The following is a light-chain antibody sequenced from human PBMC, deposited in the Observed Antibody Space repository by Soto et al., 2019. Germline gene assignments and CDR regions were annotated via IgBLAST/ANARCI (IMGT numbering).Light chain of an antibody. Sequence: EIVLTQSPATLSLSPGERATLSCRASQSVSSYLAWYQQKPGQAPRLLIYDASNRATGIPARFSGSGSGTDFTLTISSLEPEDSAVYYCQQRSNWPTAFGQGNKLEIK. J-gene: IGKJ2*01. CDR1: QSVSSY. V-gene: IGKV3-11*01. CDR2: DAS. CDR3: QQRSNWPTA.